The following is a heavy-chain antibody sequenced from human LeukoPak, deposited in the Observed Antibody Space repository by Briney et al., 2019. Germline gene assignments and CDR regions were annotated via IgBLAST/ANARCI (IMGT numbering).Heavy chain of an antibody. V-gene: IGHV3-48*01. Sequence: PGGSLRLSCAASGFTFSSYSMNWVRQAPGKGLEWVSYISSSSSTIYYADSVKGRFTISRDNAKNSLYLQMNSLRAEDTAVYYCARSYCSGGSCYRKGSWFDPWGQGTLVTVSS. J-gene: IGHJ5*02. CDR1: GFTFSSYS. D-gene: IGHD2-15*01. CDR2: ISSSSSTI. CDR3: ARSYCSGGSCYRKGSWFDP.